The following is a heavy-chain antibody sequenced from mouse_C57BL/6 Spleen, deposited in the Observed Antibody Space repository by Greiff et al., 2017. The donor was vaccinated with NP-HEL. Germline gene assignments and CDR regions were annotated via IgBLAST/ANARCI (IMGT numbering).Heavy chain of an antibody. J-gene: IGHJ4*01. CDR2: IYPGSGST. CDR1: GYTFTSYW. V-gene: IGHV1-55*01. D-gene: IGHD2-4*01. CDR3: ANYDYDEGGRAMDY. Sequence: VKLQQPGAELVKPGASVKMSCKASGYTFTSYWITWVKQRPGQGLEWIGDIYPGSGSTNYNEKFKSKATLTVDTSSSTAYMQLSSLTSEDSAVYYCANYDYDEGGRAMDYWGQGTSVTVSS.